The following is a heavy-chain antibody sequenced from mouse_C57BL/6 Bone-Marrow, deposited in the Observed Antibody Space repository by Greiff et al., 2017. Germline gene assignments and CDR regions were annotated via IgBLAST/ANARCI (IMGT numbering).Heavy chain of an antibody. J-gene: IGHJ3*01. CDR2: ISDGGSYT. D-gene: IGHD2-1*01. Sequence: DVMLVESGGGLVKPGGSLKLSCAASGFTFSSYAMSWVRQTPEKRLEWVATISDGGSYTYYPDNVKGRFTISRDNDKNNLYLQMSHLKSEDTAMYYCARDLFYYGFAYWGQGTLVTVSA. CDR1: GFTFSSYA. V-gene: IGHV5-4*01. CDR3: ARDLFYYGFAY.